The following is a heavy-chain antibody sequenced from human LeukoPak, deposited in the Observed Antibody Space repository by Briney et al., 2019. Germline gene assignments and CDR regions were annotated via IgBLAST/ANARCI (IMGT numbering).Heavy chain of an antibody. Sequence: GGSLTLSCAASGFIDSSNYMSWVRQAPGKGLEWVTNIYSGGSTSYADSVKGRFTISRDNFKNTLYLQMSSLRAEDTGVYYWGRSAGIAATIVLGYWGQGTLVTVPS. D-gene: IGHD5-12*01. J-gene: IGHJ4*02. CDR1: GFIDSSNY. CDR3: GRSAGIAATIVLGY. CDR2: IYSGGST. V-gene: IGHV3-66*01.